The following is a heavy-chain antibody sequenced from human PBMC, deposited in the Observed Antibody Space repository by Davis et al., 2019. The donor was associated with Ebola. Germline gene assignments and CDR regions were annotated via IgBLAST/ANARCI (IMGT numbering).Heavy chain of an antibody. V-gene: IGHV4-31*03. CDR3: ARRTEAGAVFDY. CDR2: IYYSGST. Sequence: LRLSCTVSGGSINSGGYYWSWIRQHPGKGLEWIGYIYYSGSTYYSPSLKSRVTISVDRSKNQFSLKVSSVTAADTAVYYCARRTEAGAVFDYWGQGTLVTVSS. J-gene: IGHJ4*02. CDR1: GGSINSGGYY. D-gene: IGHD4-17*01.